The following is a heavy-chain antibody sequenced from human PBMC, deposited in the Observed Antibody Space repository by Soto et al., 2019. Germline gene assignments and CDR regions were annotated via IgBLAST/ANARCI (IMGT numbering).Heavy chain of an antibody. Sequence: VRQAPGQGLEWMGIINPSGGSTSYAQKFQGRVTMTRDTSTSTVYMELSSLRSEDTAVYYCARAGELRFYYGMDVWGQGTTVTVSS. CDR3: ARAGELRFYYGMDV. D-gene: IGHD3-3*01. V-gene: IGHV1-46*01. J-gene: IGHJ6*02. CDR2: INPSGGST.